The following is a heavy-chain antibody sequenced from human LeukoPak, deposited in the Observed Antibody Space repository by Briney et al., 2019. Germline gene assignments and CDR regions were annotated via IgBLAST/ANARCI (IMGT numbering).Heavy chain of an antibody. J-gene: IGHJ5*02. CDR3: AGSSSSGWYKFVYSWFDP. D-gene: IGHD6-19*01. V-gene: IGHV4-59*10. Sequence: SETLSLTCAVYGGSFSSYYWSWIRQPAGKGLEWIGRIYTSGSTNYNPSLKSRVTMSVDTSKNQFSLKLSSVTAADTAVYYCAGSSSSGWYKFVYSWFDPWGQGTLVTVSS. CDR1: GGSFSSYY. CDR2: IYTSGST.